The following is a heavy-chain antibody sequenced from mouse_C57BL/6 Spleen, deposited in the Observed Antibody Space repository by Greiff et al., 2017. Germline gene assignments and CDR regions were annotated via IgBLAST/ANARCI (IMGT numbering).Heavy chain of an antibody. Sequence: QVQLQQPGAELVRPGTSVKLSCKASGYTFTSYWTHWVKQRPGQGLEWIGVIDPYDSYTNYNQKFKGKATLTVDTSSSTAYMQLSSLTSEDSAVYYCARDYGSSSRYWGQGTTLTVSS. V-gene: IGHV1-59*01. J-gene: IGHJ2*01. CDR1: GYTFTSYW. CDR2: IDPYDSYT. D-gene: IGHD1-1*01. CDR3: ARDYGSSSRY.